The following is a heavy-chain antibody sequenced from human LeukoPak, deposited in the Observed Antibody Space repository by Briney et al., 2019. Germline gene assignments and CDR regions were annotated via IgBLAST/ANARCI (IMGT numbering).Heavy chain of an antibody. CDR3: ASSADYYDSSGYRAFDI. Sequence: SETLSLTCTVSGGSISSYYWSWIRQPPGKGLEWIGYIYYSGSTNYNPSLKSRVTISVDTSKNQFSLKLSSVTAADTAVHYCASSADYYDSSGYRAFDIWGQGTMVTVSS. CDR1: GGSISSYY. J-gene: IGHJ3*02. V-gene: IGHV4-59*01. D-gene: IGHD3-22*01. CDR2: IYYSGST.